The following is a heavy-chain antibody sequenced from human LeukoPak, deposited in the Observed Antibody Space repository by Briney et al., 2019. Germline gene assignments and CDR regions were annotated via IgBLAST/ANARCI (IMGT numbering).Heavy chain of an antibody. D-gene: IGHD3-16*01. CDR1: DDSISDYY. Sequence: MPSETLSLTCTVSDDSISDYYRGWILQPPGKGLEWIGYFHNSGTSTYNPSLKSRVTISADTSKNQFSLKLNSLTTADTAVYYCTRGAGWLIDYWGQGILVTVSS. CDR2: FHNSGTS. CDR3: TRGAGWLIDY. V-gene: IGHV4-59*01. J-gene: IGHJ4*02.